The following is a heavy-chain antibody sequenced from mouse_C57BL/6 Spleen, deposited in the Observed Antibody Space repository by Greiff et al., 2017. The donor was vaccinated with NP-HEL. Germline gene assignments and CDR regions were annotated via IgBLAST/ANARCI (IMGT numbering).Heavy chain of an antibody. V-gene: IGHV1-69*01. CDR3: ARAWDGNYFDY. CDR1: GYTFTSYW. D-gene: IGHD2-1*01. J-gene: IGHJ2*01. Sequence: QVQLQQPGAELVMPGASVKLSCKASGYTFTSYWMHWVKQRPGQGLEWIGEIDPSDSYTNYNQKFKGKSTLSVDKSSSPAYMQLRSLTSEDSAVYYCARAWDGNYFDYWGQGTTLTVSS. CDR2: IDPSDSYT.